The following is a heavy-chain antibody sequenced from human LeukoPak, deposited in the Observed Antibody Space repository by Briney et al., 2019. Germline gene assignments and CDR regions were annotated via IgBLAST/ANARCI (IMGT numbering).Heavy chain of an antibody. CDR3: AKVAVRGHDYYYMDV. D-gene: IGHD3-10*01. CDR2: IWYDGSNK. Sequence: TGGSLRLSCAASGFTFSSYGMHWVRQAPGKGLEWVAVIWYDGSNKYYADSVKGRFTISRDNSKNTLYLQMNSLRAEDTAVYYCAKVAVRGHDYYYMDVWGKGTTVTVSS. CDR1: GFTFSSYG. V-gene: IGHV3-33*06. J-gene: IGHJ6*03.